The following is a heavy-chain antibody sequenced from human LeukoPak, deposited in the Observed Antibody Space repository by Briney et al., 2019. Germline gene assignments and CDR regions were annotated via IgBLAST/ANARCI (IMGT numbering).Heavy chain of an antibody. J-gene: IGHJ5*02. CDR1: GYTFTNYD. D-gene: IGHD3-22*01. CDR3: ARTYYDGSRNPNWFDP. V-gene: IGHV1-8*01. CDR2: MKPDSGAT. Sequence: ASVKVSCKASGYTFTNYDINWVRQAAGQGLEWMGWMKPDSGATGYAEKFRGRVTLTSDTSTSTAYMELSGLRSEDTAVYFCARTYYDGSRNPNWFDPWGQGTLVTASS.